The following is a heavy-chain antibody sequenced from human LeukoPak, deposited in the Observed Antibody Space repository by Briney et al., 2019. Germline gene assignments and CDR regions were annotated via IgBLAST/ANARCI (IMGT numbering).Heavy chain of an antibody. CDR3: ARGYSSASDAFDI. V-gene: IGHV3-7*01. CDR1: GFTFSSYW. D-gene: IGHD6-19*01. CDR2: IKQDGSEK. Sequence: PGGSLRLSCAASGFTFSSYWMSWVRQAPGKGLEWVANIKQDGSEKYYVDSVKGRFTISRDNAKNSLYLQMNSLGAEDTAVYYCARGYSSASDAFDIWGQGTMVTVSS. J-gene: IGHJ3*02.